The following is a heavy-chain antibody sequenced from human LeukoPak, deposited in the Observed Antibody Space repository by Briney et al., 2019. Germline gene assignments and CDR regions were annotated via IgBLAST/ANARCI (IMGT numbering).Heavy chain of an antibody. D-gene: IGHD2-21*02. CDR1: GYSISSGYY. Sequence: KTSETLSLTCTVSGYSISSGYYWGWIRQPPGKGLEWIGSIYHSGITYYNPSLKSRVTISVDTSKNQFSLKLSSMTAADTAVYYCAREGGGDYSIYGYWGQGTLVTVSS. J-gene: IGHJ4*02. V-gene: IGHV4-38-2*02. CDR2: IYHSGIT. CDR3: AREGGGDYSIYGY.